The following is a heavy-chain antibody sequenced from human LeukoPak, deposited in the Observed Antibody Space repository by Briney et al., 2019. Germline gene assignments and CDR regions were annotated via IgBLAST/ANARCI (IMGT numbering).Heavy chain of an antibody. CDR2: ISYDGSNE. J-gene: IGHJ4*02. D-gene: IGHD3-22*01. Sequence: PGGSLRLSCAASGFTFSSYAMHWVRQAPGKGLEWVAVISYDGSNEYYADSVKGRFTISRDNSRNTLYLQMNSLRAEDTAVYYCARDGGMIVVVTLYFYYWGQGTLVTVSS. CDR1: GFTFSSYA. CDR3: ARDGGMIVVVTLYFYY. V-gene: IGHV3-30*04.